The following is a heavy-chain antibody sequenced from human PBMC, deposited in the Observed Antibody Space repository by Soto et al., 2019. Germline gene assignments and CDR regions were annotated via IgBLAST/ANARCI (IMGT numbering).Heavy chain of an antibody. D-gene: IGHD3-16*01. CDR1: GFTFSNYG. CDR3: VRDYDGGPNAFDI. V-gene: IGHV3-30*19. J-gene: IGHJ3*02. Sequence: QVHLVESGGGVVQPERSLRLSCVASGFTFSNYGMHWVRQVPGKGLEWVSLISRDGSKQFYTDSVKGRFTISRDNSKNLLSLQMNNLRIEDTAVYYCVRDYDGGPNAFDILGQGTMVTVSS. CDR2: ISRDGSKQ.